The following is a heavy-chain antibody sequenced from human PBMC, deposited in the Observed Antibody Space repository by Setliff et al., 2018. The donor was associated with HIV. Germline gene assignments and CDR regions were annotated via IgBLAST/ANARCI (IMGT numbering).Heavy chain of an antibody. V-gene: IGHV1-18*01. Sequence: ASVKVSCKASGCTFANYGFSWVRQAPGQGLEWMGWISAYNGNTNYAQKVQGRVTMTTDPSTSTVYMELRSLRSDDTAVYYCARDSALIVGAARFYFDYWGQGTLVTVSS. CDR2: ISAYNGNT. CDR3: ARDSALIVGAARFYFDY. J-gene: IGHJ4*02. D-gene: IGHD1-26*01. CDR1: GCTFANYG.